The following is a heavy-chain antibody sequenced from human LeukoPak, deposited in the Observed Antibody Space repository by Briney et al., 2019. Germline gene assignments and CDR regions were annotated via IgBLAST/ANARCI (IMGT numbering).Heavy chain of an antibody. D-gene: IGHD3-22*01. Sequence: GGSLRLSCAASGFTVSSNYMSWVRQAPGKGLEWVSVIYSGGSTYYADSVKGRFTISRDNSKNTLYLQMNSLRAEDTAVYYCAKGSNYYDSSGYSPDYWGQGTLVTVSS. V-gene: IGHV3-53*01. J-gene: IGHJ4*02. CDR2: IYSGGST. CDR3: AKGSNYYDSSGYSPDY. CDR1: GFTVSSNY.